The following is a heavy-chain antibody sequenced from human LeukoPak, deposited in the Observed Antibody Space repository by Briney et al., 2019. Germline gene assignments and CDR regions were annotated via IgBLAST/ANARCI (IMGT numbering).Heavy chain of an antibody. CDR2: ISSTGTTI. D-gene: IGHD5-24*01. J-gene: IGHJ4*02. CDR3: AKTRGGDGYRAFDY. CDR1: GFTFRDYY. Sequence: GGSLRLSCAASGFTFRDYYMSWIRQAPGKGLESVSYISSTGTTIYYADSVKGQFTISRDNAKNSLYLQMNSLRAEDMAVYYCAKTRGGDGYRAFDYWGQGTLVTVSS. V-gene: IGHV3-11*01.